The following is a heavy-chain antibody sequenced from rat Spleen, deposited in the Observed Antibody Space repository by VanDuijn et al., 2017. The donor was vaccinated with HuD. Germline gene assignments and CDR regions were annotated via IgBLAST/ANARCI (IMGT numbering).Heavy chain of an antibody. Sequence: EVQLVESGGGLVQPGRSLKLSCVASGFTFSDYNMAWVRQAPKKGLEWVATIDYDGSSTYYRDSVKGRFTISRDNAKSTLYLQMDSLRSEDTATYYCARGDYYVMDAWGQGASVIVSS. CDR1: GFTFSDYN. D-gene: IGHD5-1*01. J-gene: IGHJ4*01. V-gene: IGHV5S10*01. CDR2: IDYDGSST. CDR3: ARGDYYVMDA.